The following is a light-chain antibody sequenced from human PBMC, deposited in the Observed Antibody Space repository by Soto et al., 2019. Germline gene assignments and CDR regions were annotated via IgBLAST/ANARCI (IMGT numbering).Light chain of an antibody. CDR3: RPSYSPPPT. CDR2: GVF. Sequence: DIQMTQSPSSLSASVGDRVTITCRTSQSISTYLNWYQQKPGKAPKLLIYGVFSLDSGVPSRFSGGVSEADFSLTTSSLPPEDFAVYYCRPSYSPPPTFGQGTKVEI. CDR1: QSISTY. J-gene: IGKJ2*01. V-gene: IGKV1-39*01.